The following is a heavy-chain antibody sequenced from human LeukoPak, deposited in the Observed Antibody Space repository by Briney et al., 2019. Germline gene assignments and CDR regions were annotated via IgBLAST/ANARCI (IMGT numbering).Heavy chain of an antibody. CDR3: ARAEIPRYCSSTSCYMDYGMDV. D-gene: IGHD2-2*02. CDR2: IYHSGST. J-gene: IGHJ6*02. V-gene: IGHV4-30-2*01. CDR1: GGSISSGGYS. Sequence: SQTLSLTCAVSGGSISSGGYSWSWIRQPPGMGVEWIGYIYHSGSTYYNPSLKSRVTISVDRSKNQFSLKLSSVTAADTAVYYCARAEIPRYCSSTSCYMDYGMDVWGQGTTVTVSS.